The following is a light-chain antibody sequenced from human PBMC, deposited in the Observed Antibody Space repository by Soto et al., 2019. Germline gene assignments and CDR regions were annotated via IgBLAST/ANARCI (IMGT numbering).Light chain of an antibody. J-gene: IGKJ3*01. CDR2: GAS. CDR3: QQYGSSPLFA. Sequence: EIVLTQSPGTLSLSPGERATLSCRASQSVSSNYLAWYQQKPGQAPRLLIYGASSRATGIPDRFSGSGSGTDFTLTISSLEPEXFAVYYCQQYGSSPLFAFGPGTEVDLK. V-gene: IGKV3-20*01. CDR1: QSVSSNY.